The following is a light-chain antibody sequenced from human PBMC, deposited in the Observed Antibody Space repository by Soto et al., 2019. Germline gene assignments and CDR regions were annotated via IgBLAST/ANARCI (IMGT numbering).Light chain of an antibody. CDR2: GAS. CDR3: QQYGSSPLT. Sequence: EIVLTQSPGTLSLSPGERATLSCRASQSVSSSYLAWYQQKPGQAPRLLIYGASSRATGIPDRFSGSGSGTDCTRTISRLEPEDFAVYYCQQYGSSPLTFGPGTKVAIK. J-gene: IGKJ3*01. V-gene: IGKV3-20*01. CDR1: QSVSSSY.